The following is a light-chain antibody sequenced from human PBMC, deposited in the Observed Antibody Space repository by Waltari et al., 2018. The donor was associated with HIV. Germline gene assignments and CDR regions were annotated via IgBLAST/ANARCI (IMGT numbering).Light chain of an antibody. J-gene: IGKJ4*01. CDR3: QQRVDWPLT. CDR1: QSVGSY. Sequence: EIVLTQSPATLSLSPGERATLPCRASQSVGSYLGWYQQRPRQAPRLLIYDASNRATGIPDRFSGSGSGTDFTLTITSLEPEDFAVYYCQQRVDWPLTFGGGTKVEI. V-gene: IGKV3-11*01. CDR2: DAS.